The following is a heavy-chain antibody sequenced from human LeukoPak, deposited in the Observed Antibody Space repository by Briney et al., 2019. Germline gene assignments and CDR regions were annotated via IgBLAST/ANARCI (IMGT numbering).Heavy chain of an antibody. CDR1: GYNSINYW. CDR2: IYPGDSDT. J-gene: IGHJ3*02. CDR3: ASAIAVAGPDAFDI. V-gene: IGHV5-51*01. Sequence: GESLKISCKAAGYNSINYWIGWVRQMPGKGLEWMGIIYPGDSDTRYSPSFQGQVTTSADKSISTAYLQWSSLKASDTAMYYCASAIAVAGPDAFDIWGQGTMVTVSS. D-gene: IGHD6-19*01.